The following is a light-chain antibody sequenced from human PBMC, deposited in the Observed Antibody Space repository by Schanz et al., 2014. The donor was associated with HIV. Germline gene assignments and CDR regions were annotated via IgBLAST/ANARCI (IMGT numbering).Light chain of an antibody. CDR2: EVD. CDR1: SSDVGGHDR. CDR3: TSYAGSNNLV. Sequence: QSALTQPPSASGSPGQSVTISCTGTSSDVGGHDRVSWYQQYPGKAPKLLIYEVDKRPSGVPDRFSGSKSGNTASLTISGLQAEDEADYYCTSYAGSNNLVFGGGTKLTVL. J-gene: IGLJ2*01. V-gene: IGLV2-8*01.